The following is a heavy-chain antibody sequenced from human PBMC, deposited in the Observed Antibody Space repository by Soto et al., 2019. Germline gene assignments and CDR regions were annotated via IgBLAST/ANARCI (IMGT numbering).Heavy chain of an antibody. CDR3: AREVVPAAIPGYYYYYGMDV. CDR2: IWYDGSNK. CDR1: GFTFSSYG. Sequence: PGGSLRLSCAASGFTFSSYGMHWVRQAPGKGLEWVAVIWYDGSNKYYADSVKGRFTISRDNSKNTLYLQMNSLRAEDTAVYYCAREVVPAAIPGYYYYYGMDVWGQGTTVTVSS. D-gene: IGHD2-2*02. V-gene: IGHV3-33*01. J-gene: IGHJ6*02.